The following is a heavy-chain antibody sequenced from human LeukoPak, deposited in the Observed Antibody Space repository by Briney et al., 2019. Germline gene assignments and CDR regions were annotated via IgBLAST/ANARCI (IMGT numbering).Heavy chain of an antibody. V-gene: IGHV4-34*01. Sequence: PSETLSLTCAVYGGSFSGYYWSWIRQPPGKGLEWIGKINHSGSTNYNPSLKSRVTISVDTSKNQISLKLSSVTAADTAVYYCARVGNYGEGWFDPWGQGTLVTVSS. J-gene: IGHJ5*02. CDR3: ARVGNYGEGWFDP. CDR1: GGSFSGYY. D-gene: IGHD1-7*01. CDR2: INHSGST.